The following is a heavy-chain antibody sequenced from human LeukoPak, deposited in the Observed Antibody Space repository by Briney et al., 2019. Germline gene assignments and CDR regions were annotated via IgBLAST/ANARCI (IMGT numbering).Heavy chain of an antibody. Sequence: SETLSLTCTVSGDSMNNYYWSWIRQPAGKGLEWVGRIHTSGSTNYNPSLKSRVTMSVDTSKNQFSLKLSSVTAADTALYYCARATLRLGDLSLSNYFDPWGQGTPVTVSS. V-gene: IGHV4-4*07. J-gene: IGHJ5*02. CDR1: GDSMNNYY. CDR3: ARATLRLGDLSLSNYFDP. D-gene: IGHD3-16*02. CDR2: IHTSGST.